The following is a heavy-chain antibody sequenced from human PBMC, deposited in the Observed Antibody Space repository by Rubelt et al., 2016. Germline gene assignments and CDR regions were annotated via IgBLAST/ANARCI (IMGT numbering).Heavy chain of an antibody. J-gene: IGHJ4*02. CDR2: IYYKGGT. D-gene: IGHD1-26*01. Sequence: QLQLQESGPGLVKPSETLSLSCVVSGGSISSSGYYWGWIRQPPGKGLEWIGYIYYKGGTYYNPSLKSRVTISVDTSTNQFLQKLGFVTAAATAGYYCGGRGFSGSLGMFDDWGQGTLVTVSS. CDR3: GGRGFSGSLGMFDD. CDR1: GGSISSSGYY. V-gene: IGHV4-39*01.